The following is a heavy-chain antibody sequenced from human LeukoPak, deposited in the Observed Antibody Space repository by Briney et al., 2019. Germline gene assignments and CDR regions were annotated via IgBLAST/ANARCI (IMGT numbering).Heavy chain of an antibody. CDR1: GYTFTGYY. CDR3: ARDRTPAGFYYYYGMDV. D-gene: IGHD2-15*01. V-gene: IGHV1-2*02. Sequence: ASVKVSCKASGYTFTGYYMHWVRQAPGQGLEWMGWINPNSGGTNYAQKLQGRVTLTRDTSISTAYMELSRLRSDDTAVYYCARDRTPAGFYYYYGMDVWGQGTTVTVSS. CDR2: INPNSGGT. J-gene: IGHJ6*02.